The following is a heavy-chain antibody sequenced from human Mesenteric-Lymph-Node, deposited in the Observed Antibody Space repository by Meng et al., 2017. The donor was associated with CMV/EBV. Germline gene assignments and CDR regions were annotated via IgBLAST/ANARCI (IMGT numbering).Heavy chain of an antibody. CDR1: VGSVSIGDPS. CDR3: ANDYGSGSYRFDY. CDR2: IFYTGST. J-gene: IGHJ4*02. D-gene: IGHD3-10*01. Sequence: VSVGSVSIGDPSWRWVRQPPGRGLELLGYIFYTGSTYYNPSLKGRVTMSMDRSKNQFSLKLTSVTAADTAVYYCANDYGSGSYRFDYWGQGTLVTVSS. V-gene: IGHV4-30-2*01.